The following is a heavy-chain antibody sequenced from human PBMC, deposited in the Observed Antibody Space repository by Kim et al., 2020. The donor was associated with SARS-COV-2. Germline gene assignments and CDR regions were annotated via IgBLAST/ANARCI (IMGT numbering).Heavy chain of an antibody. CDR1: GFTFSSYE. Sequence: GGSLRLSCAASGFTFSSYEMNWVRQAPGKGLEWVSYISSSGSTIYYADSVKGRFTISRDNAKNSLYLQMNSLRAEDTAVYYCARALLFSGWYAGEWFDPWGQGTLVTVSS. J-gene: IGHJ5*02. D-gene: IGHD6-19*01. CDR2: ISSSGSTI. CDR3: ARALLFSGWYAGEWFDP. V-gene: IGHV3-48*03.